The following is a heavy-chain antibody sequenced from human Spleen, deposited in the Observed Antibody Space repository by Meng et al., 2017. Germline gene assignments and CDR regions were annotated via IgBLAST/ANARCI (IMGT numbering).Heavy chain of an antibody. CDR3: AGEAVVTLIFYHAMDV. CDR1: GYSITGSYN. V-gene: IGHV4-38-2*02. J-gene: IGHJ6*02. CDR2: IYQSGST. Sequence: GSLRLSCAVSGYSITGSYNWGWIRQSPGKGLEWIGSIYQSGSTYYNLSLKSRVTMSADTSKNQFSLKLTSVTAADTAVYYCAGEAVVTLIFYHAMDVWGQGATVTVSS. D-gene: IGHD2-21*02.